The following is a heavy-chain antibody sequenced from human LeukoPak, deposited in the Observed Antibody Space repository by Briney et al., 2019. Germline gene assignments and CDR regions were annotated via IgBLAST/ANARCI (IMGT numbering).Heavy chain of an antibody. CDR1: GFTFSTYW. J-gene: IGHJ4*02. CDR3: ARFGYAYACDF. CDR2: INPGGSEK. D-gene: IGHD5-18*01. Sequence: GGSLRLSCVASGFTFSTYWMGWVRQAPGKGLEWLANINPGGSEKYYVDSVKGRFTIYRDDAKNSLYLQVDSLRADDTAVYYCARFGYAYACDFWGQGPLVTVSS. V-gene: IGHV3-7*04.